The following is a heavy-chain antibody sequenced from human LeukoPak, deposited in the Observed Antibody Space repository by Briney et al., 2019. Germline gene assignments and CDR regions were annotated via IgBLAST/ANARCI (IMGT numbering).Heavy chain of an antibody. Sequence: GGSLRLSCAPSGFTFSTYAMVWVRQAPGKGLEWVSSISSGGSTHYADSVKGRFTISRDNSKNTLYLQMNSLRPEDTAVYYCAKGVVAATNAAYYGMDVWGQGTTVTVSS. CDR3: AKGVVAATNAAYYGMDV. V-gene: IGHV3-23*01. D-gene: IGHD2-15*01. CDR1: GFTFSTYA. J-gene: IGHJ6*02. CDR2: ISSGGST.